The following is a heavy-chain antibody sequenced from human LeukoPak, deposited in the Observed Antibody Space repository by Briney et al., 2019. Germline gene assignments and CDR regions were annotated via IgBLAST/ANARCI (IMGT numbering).Heavy chain of an antibody. Sequence: SETLSLTCAVYGGSFGGYYWSWIRQPPGKGLEWIGEINHSGSTNYNPSLKSRVPISVDTSKNQFSLKLSSVTAADTAVYYCARAPYYDFWSGYYNYYYYYYYMDVWGKGTTVTVSS. CDR2: INHSGST. V-gene: IGHV4-34*01. J-gene: IGHJ6*03. D-gene: IGHD3-3*01. CDR1: GGSFGGYY. CDR3: ARAPYYDFWSGYYNYYYYYYYMDV.